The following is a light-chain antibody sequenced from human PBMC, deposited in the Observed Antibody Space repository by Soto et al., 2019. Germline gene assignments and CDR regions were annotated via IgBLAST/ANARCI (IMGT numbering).Light chain of an antibody. Sequence: EIVLTQSPGTLSLSPGERATLSCRASQSISSTYLAWYQQKPGQAPRLLIYGASRRATGIPDRFSGGGSGTAFTLTVSRLEPEDFAVYFCQQYGGSPRGYTFGQGTKLEIK. CDR3: QQYGGSPRGYT. V-gene: IGKV3-20*01. CDR1: QSISSTY. J-gene: IGKJ2*01. CDR2: GAS.